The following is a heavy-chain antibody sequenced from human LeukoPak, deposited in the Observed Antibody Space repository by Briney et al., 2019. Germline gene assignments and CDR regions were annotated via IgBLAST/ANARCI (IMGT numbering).Heavy chain of an antibody. CDR2: IYDSGST. CDR3: ARDIGYGIRHFDP. CDR1: GGSIRSSYYY. Sequence: SETLSLTCTVSGGSIRSSYYYWGWIRQPPGKGLEWIGSIYDSGSTYYNPSLKSRVTISVDTSKNQFSLKLNSVTAADTAVYYCARDIGYGIRHFDPWGQGTLVTVSS. J-gene: IGHJ5*02. V-gene: IGHV4-39*07. D-gene: IGHD5-18*01.